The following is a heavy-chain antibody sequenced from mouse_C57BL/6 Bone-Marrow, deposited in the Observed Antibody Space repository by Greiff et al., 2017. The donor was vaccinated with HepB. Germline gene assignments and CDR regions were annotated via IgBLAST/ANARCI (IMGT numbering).Heavy chain of an antibody. CDR3: YRGFAY. Sequence: EVQLVESGGGLVKPGGSLKLSCAASGFTFTDYGMHWVRQAPEQGLEWVAYISSGSSTIYYADTVKGRFTISRDNAKNTLFLQMTSLRSEDTAMYYCYRGFAYWGQGTLVTVSA. CDR1: GFTFTDYG. D-gene: IGHD2-12*01. CDR2: ISSGSSTI. V-gene: IGHV5-17*01. J-gene: IGHJ3*01.